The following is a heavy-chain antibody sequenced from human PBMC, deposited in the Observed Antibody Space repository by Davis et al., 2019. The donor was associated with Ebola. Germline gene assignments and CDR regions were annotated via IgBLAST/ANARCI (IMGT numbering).Heavy chain of an antibody. J-gene: IGHJ3*02. V-gene: IGHV4-34*01. D-gene: IGHD3-22*01. CDR3: ARASQTYYYDSSGYYTATNAFEI. Sequence: MPSETLSPTCALYGGSFSGYYWSWIRQPPGKGLEWIGEINHKGSTNYNPSLKSRVTISVDTSKNKFSMKLSSVTAVDTAVYYCARASQTYYYDSSGYYTATNAFEIWGEGTMVTVSS. CDR2: INHKGST. CDR1: GGSFSGYY.